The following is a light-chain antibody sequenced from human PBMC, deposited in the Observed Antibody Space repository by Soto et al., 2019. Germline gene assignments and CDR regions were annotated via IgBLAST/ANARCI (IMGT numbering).Light chain of an antibody. V-gene: IGKV3-20*01. Sequence: EIVLTQSPGTLSLSPGERATLSCRASQSVSNNYLAWYQQKPGQAPRLLIYGASNRATGIPDRFSGSGSGTDFTLTISRLEPEYFAVYYCQQYGTSPATFGQGTKVDIK. CDR1: QSVSNNY. CDR3: QQYGTSPAT. J-gene: IGKJ1*01. CDR2: GAS.